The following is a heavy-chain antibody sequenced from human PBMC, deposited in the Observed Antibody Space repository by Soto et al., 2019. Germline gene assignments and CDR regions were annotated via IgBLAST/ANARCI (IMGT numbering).Heavy chain of an antibody. J-gene: IGHJ5*02. CDR3: ARHIVDPSWPSPRVTTSFNWFDP. CDR1: GGSISSSSYY. D-gene: IGHD2-21*01. Sequence: SETLSLTCTFSGGSISSSSYYWGWIRQPPGKGLEWIGSIYYSGSTYYNPSLKSRVTISVDTSKNQFSLKLSSVTAADTAVYYCARHIVDPSWPSPRVTTSFNWFDPWCQGTLVTVSS. V-gene: IGHV4-39*01. CDR2: IYYSGST.